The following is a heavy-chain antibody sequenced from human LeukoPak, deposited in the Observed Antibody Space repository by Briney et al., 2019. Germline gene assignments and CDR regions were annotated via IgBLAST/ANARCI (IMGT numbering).Heavy chain of an antibody. CDR1: GFTFSSFA. CDR3: AKAPVTTCSGAYCYPFDY. D-gene: IGHD2-21*01. Sequence: PGGSLRFSCEASGFTFSSFAMSWVRQAPGKGLAWVSAISCNGASTYYEDSVKGRFTISRDSSKNTLYLQMNRLRAEDAAVYYCAKAPVTTCSGAYCYPFDYWGQGTLVTVSS. V-gene: IGHV3-23*01. CDR2: ISCNGAST. J-gene: IGHJ4*02.